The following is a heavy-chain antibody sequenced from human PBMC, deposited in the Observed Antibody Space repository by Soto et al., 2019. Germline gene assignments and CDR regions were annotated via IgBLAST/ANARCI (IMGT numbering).Heavy chain of an antibody. Sequence: GESLMISCKASGFTLSSYSLGWVRHMPGKGLQWMGNIFSSDSSAKYSPSFVGQVTISVDRSINTAYLQWSSLKASDTAIHYCGTWRGSSWFDYWGPGTLVTVSS. CDR2: IFSSDSSA. CDR1: GFTLSSYS. D-gene: IGHD2-2*01. CDR3: GTWRGSSWFDY. V-gene: IGHV5-51*01. J-gene: IGHJ4*02.